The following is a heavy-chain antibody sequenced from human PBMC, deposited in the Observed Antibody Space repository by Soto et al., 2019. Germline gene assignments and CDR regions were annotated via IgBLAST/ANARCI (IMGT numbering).Heavy chain of an antibody. CDR2: INPSGDST. CDR3: AKVDVSTAGSFDY. D-gene: IGHD6-13*01. J-gene: IGHJ4*02. Sequence: GGSLRLSCVASGFTFSRHGLSWVRQAPGKGLEWVSTINPSGDSTFYADSVKGRFTISRDNSTNTVYLQMNSLSVGDTAVYLCAKVDVSTAGSFDYWGQGALVTVSS. CDR1: GFTFSRHG. V-gene: IGHV3-23*01.